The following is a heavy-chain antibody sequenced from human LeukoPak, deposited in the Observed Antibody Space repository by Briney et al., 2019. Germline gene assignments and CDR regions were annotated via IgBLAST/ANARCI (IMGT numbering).Heavy chain of an antibody. Sequence: PGGSLRLSCAASGFTFSSYAMSWVRQAPGKGLEWVSAISGSGGSTYYADSVKGRFTISRDNSKNTLYLQMNSLRAEDTAIYYCAKNVAASPFRYFDSWGQGTLVTVSS. V-gene: IGHV3-23*01. J-gene: IGHJ4*02. CDR3: AKNVAASPFRYFDS. CDR2: ISGSGGST. D-gene: IGHD6-13*01. CDR1: GFTFSSYA.